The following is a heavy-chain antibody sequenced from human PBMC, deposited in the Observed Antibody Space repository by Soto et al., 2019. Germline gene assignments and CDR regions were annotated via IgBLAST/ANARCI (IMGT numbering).Heavy chain of an antibody. CDR1: GGSLSGATYS. CDR2: IFPSGTT. CDR3: ARSREFDY. Sequence: SETLSLTCGVSGGSLSGATYSWNWIRQPPGKGLEWIGYIFPSGTTYYNPSLKSRVTISIDVSKNQFSLSLRSLTAADTAVYYCARSREFDYWGQGTLVTVSS. J-gene: IGHJ4*02. V-gene: IGHV4-30-2*01.